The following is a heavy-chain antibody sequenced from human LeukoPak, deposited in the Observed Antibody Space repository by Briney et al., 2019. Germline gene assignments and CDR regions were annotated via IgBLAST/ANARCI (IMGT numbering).Heavy chain of an antibody. CDR3: AKARVTTGYYMQVDY. D-gene: IGHD3-9*01. V-gene: IGHV3-23*01. Sequence: GGSLRLSCAASGFTFITYAMTWVRQAPGKGLEWVSVISASGTAHYADSMKGRFTISRDNSKNTVYLQLSSLRPEDTAVYYCAKARVTTGYYMQVDYWGQGTLVTVSS. CDR1: GFTFITYA. CDR2: ISASGTA. J-gene: IGHJ4*02.